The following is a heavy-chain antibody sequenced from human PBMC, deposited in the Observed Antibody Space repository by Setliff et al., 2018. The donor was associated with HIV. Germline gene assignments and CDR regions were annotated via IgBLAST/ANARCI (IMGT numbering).Heavy chain of an antibody. D-gene: IGHD3-22*01. CDR3: ARNYYDSSGYYFEAFDI. CDR2: IYHSGST. V-gene: IGHV4-38-2*02. CDR1: DSGTYY. Sequence: SETLSLTCTVSDSGTYYWGWIRQPPGKGLEWIGSIYHSGSTYYNPSLKSRVTISVDTSKNQFSLKLSSVTAADTAVYYCARNYYDSSGYYFEAFDIWGQGTMVTVS. J-gene: IGHJ3*02.